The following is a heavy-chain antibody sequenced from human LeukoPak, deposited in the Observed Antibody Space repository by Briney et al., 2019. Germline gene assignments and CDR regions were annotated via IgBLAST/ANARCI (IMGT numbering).Heavy chain of an antibody. CDR3: ARELFYYYDSSGYYYFDY. V-gene: IGHV1-69*04. D-gene: IGHD3-22*01. CDR2: IIPILGIA. CDR1: GGTFSSYA. J-gene: IGHJ4*02. Sequence: ASVKVSCKASGGTFSSYAISWLRQAPGQGLEWMGRIIPILGIANYAQKFQGRVTITADKSTSTAYMALSSLRSEDTAVYYCARELFYYYDSSGYYYFDYWGQGTLVTVSS.